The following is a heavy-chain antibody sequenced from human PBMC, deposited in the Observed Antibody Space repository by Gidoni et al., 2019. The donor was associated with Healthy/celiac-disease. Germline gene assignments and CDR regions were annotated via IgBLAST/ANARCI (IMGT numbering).Heavy chain of an antibody. CDR3: AKDAPDSSGYLSEPHG. D-gene: IGHD3-22*01. Sequence: QVQLVESGGGGVQPGRSLRLSCAASGSTFSSYGMHWVRQAPGKGLEWVAVISYDGSNKYYADSVKDRFTISRDNSKNTLYLQMNSLRAEDTAVYYCAKDAPDSSGYLSEPHGWGQGTLVTVSS. V-gene: IGHV3-30*18. CDR1: GSTFSSYG. CDR2: ISYDGSNK. J-gene: IGHJ4*02.